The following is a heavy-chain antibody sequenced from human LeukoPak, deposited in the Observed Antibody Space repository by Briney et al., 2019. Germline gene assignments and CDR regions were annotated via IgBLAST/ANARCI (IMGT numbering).Heavy chain of an antibody. J-gene: IGHJ5*02. CDR1: GFTFSTYG. V-gene: IGHV3-33*01. Sequence: PGRSLRLSCSASGFTFSTYGMHWVRQAPGKGLEWVAIIWYDGSNKYYADSVKGRFTISRDNSKNTLYLQMNSQRAEDTAVYYCAAQNGYDWNGPWGQGTLVTVSS. CDR3: AAQNGYDWNGP. CDR2: IWYDGSNK. D-gene: IGHD1-20*01.